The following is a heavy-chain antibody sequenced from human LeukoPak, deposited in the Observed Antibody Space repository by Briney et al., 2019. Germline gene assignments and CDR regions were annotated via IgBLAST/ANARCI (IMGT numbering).Heavy chain of an antibody. D-gene: IGHD3-22*01. CDR2: IYTSGST. Sequence: SETLSLTCTVSGNSFGDYYWSWIRQPAGKGLEWIGRIYTSGSTTYNPSLKSRVTISVDTSKNQFSLKLSSVTAADTAVYYCARGRGYYDSSGYPPHFDYWGQGTLVTVSS. CDR1: GNSFGDYY. J-gene: IGHJ4*02. V-gene: IGHV4-4*07. CDR3: ARGRGYYDSSGYPPHFDY.